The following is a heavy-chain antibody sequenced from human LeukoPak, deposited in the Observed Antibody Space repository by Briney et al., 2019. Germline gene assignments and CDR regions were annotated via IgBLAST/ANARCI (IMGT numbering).Heavy chain of an antibody. V-gene: IGHV3-74*01. D-gene: IGHD1-26*01. CDR3: ARGHRSHNDY. Sequence: GGSLRLSCAASGFTFSGYWMHWVRQAPGKGLVWVSRIKSDGSSTNYADSVKGRFTISRDNAKNTLYLQMNSLRAEDTAVYYCARGHRSHNDYWGQGTLVTVSS. CDR2: IKSDGSST. J-gene: IGHJ4*02. CDR1: GFTFSGYW.